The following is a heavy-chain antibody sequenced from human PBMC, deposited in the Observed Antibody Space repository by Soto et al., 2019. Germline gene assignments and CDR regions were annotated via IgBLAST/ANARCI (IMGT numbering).Heavy chain of an antibody. V-gene: IGHV1-2*04. J-gene: IGHJ4*02. CDR1: GYTFTVYY. CDR2: INPNSGGT. Sequence: ASVKVSCKASGYTFTVYYMHWVRQAPGQGLEWMGWINPNSGGTNYAQKFQGWVTMTRDKSISTAYMELSRLRSDDTAVYYCAREGKNYYDSSPNFDYWGQGTLVTVSS. D-gene: IGHD3-22*01. CDR3: AREGKNYYDSSPNFDY.